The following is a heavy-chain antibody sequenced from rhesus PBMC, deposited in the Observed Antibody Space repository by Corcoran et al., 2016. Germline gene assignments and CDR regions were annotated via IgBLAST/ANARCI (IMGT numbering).Heavy chain of an antibody. J-gene: IGHJ6*01. V-gene: IGHV4-147*01. CDR2: IYGGSGST. CDR3: ARLNGLDNYGLDS. Sequence: QVQLQESGPGLVKPSETLPPTCALSGASISTHYRSWHCHPPGKELCWIGYIYGGSGSTSYNPSLKSRVTISKDTSKNQFSLKLSSVTAADTAVYYCARLNGLDNYGLDSWGQGVVVTVSS. CDR1: GASISTHY. D-gene: IGHD3-3*01.